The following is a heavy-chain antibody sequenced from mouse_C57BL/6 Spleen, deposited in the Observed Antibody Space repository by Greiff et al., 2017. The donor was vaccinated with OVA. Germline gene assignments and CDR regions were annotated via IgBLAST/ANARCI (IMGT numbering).Heavy chain of an antibody. CDR2: INPNNGGT. Sequence: EVQLQQSGPELVKPGASVKISCKASGYTFTDYYMNWVKQSHGKSLEWIGDINPNNGGTSYNQKFKGKATLTVDKSSSTAYMELRSLTSEDSAVYYCASVSVSYAMDYWGQGTSVTVSS. J-gene: IGHJ4*01. CDR3: ASVSVSYAMDY. CDR1: GYTFTDYY. V-gene: IGHV1-26*01. D-gene: IGHD6-2*01.